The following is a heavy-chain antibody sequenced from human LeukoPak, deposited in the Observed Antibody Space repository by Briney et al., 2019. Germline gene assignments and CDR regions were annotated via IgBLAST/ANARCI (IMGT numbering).Heavy chain of an antibody. CDR3: AGQYGDYAAFDY. V-gene: IGHV3-21*01. J-gene: IGHJ4*02. CDR1: GFTFSSYS. CDR2: ISSSSSYI. D-gene: IGHD4-17*01. Sequence: GSLRLSCAASGFTFSSYSMSWVRQAPGKGLGWVSSISSSSSYIYYADSVEGRFTISRDNAKNSLYLQMNNLRAEDTAVYYCAGQYGDYAAFDYWGQGTLVAVSS.